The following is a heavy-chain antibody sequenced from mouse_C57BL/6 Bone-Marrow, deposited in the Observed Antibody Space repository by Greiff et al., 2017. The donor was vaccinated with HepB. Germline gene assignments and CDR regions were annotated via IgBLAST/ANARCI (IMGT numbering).Heavy chain of an antibody. CDR2: IDPSDSYT. J-gene: IGHJ1*03. CDR3: ARRGGGNFDWYFDV. V-gene: IGHV1-69*01. Sequence: QVQLQQPGAELVMPGASVKLSCKASGYTFTSYWMHWVKQRPGQGLKWIGEIDPSDSYTNYNQKFKGKSTLTVDKSSSTAYMQLSSLTSEDSAVYYCARRGGGNFDWYFDVWGTGTTVTVSS. D-gene: IGHD2-1*01. CDR1: GYTFTSYW.